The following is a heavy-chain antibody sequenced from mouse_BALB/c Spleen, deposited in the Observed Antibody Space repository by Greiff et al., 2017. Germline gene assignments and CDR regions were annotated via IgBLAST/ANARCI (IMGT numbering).Heavy chain of an antibody. CDR1: GYTFTSYY. J-gene: IGHJ4*01. Sequence: QVQLQQSGPELVKPGASVRISCKASGYTFTSYYIPWVQQRPGQGLEWIGWIYPGNVNTKYNEKFKGKATVTADKSSSTAYMQLSSLTSEDSAVYFCARARSTTMDYWGQGTSVTVSS. V-gene: IGHV1S56*01. CDR2: IYPGNVNT. D-gene: IGHD2-4*01. CDR3: ARARSTTMDY.